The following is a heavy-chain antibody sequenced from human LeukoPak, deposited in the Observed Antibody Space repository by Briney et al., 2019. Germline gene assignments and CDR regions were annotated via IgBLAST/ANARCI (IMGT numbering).Heavy chain of an antibody. D-gene: IGHD6-13*01. V-gene: IGHV3-21*01. Sequence: GGSLRLSCAASGFTFSSYSMNWVRQAPGKGLGWVSSISSSSSYIYYADSVKGRFTISRDNAKNSLYLQMNSLRAEDTAVYYCARDYSAAATDYWGQGTLVTVSS. CDR2: ISSSSSYI. CDR3: ARDYSAAATDY. CDR1: GFTFSSYS. J-gene: IGHJ4*02.